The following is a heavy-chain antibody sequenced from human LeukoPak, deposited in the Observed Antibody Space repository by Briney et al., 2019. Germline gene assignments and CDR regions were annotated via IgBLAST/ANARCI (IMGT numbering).Heavy chain of an antibody. D-gene: IGHD1-26*01. V-gene: IGHV3-66*01. CDR2: IYSGGNT. CDR1: GFTVSSNY. J-gene: IGHJ5*02. Sequence: GGSLRLSCAASGFTVSSNYMSWVRQAPGRGLEWVSVIYSGGNTYYADSVKGRFTISRDNSKNTLYLQMNSLRVEDTAVYYCARDAGGRTQREGWFDPWGQGTLVTVSS. CDR3: ARDAGGRTQREGWFDP.